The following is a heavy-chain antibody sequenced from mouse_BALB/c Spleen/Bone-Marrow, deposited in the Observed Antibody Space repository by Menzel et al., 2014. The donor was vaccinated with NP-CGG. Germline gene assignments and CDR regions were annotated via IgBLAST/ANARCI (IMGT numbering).Heavy chain of an antibody. CDR1: GFNIKDTY. CDR3: ARLDLFAY. Sequence: VQLQQSGAELVKPGASVKLSCTASGFNIKDTYMHWVKQRPEQGLEWIGRIDPANGNTKYDPKFQGKATTTADASSNTAYLQLSSLTSEDTAVYYCARLDLFAYGGQGTLVTVSA. CDR2: IDPANGNT. V-gene: IGHV14-3*02. J-gene: IGHJ3*01.